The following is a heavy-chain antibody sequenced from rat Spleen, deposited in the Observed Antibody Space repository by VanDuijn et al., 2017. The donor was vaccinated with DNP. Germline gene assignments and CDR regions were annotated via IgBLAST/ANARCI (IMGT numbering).Heavy chain of an antibody. J-gene: IGHJ1*01. CDR3: ARYSGYYWYLDF. CDR2: ISYSGST. Sequence: EVQLQESGPGLVKPSQSLSLTCSVTDYSITNNYWGWIRKFPGNKMEWMGYISYSGSTSYNPSLKSRISITRDTSKNQFFLQLNSVTTEDTATYYCARYSGYYWYLDFWGPGTMVTVSS. D-gene: IGHD1-1*01. V-gene: IGHV3-1*01. CDR1: DYSITNNY.